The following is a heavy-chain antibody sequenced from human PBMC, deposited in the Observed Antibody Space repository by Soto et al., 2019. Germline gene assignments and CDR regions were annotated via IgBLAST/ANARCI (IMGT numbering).Heavy chain of an antibody. CDR1: GFTFSSYA. V-gene: IGHV3-23*01. CDR3: AKSLAARPADIPDY. D-gene: IGHD6-6*01. Sequence: GGSLRLSCAASGFTFSSYAMSWVRQAPGKGLEWVSAISGSGGSTYYADSVKGRFTISRDNSKNTLYLQMNSLRAEDTVVYYCAKSLAARPADIPDYWGQGTLVTVSS. J-gene: IGHJ4*02. CDR2: ISGSGGST.